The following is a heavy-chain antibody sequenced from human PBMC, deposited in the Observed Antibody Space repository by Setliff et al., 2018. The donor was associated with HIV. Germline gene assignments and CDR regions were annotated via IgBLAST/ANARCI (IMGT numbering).Heavy chain of an antibody. D-gene: IGHD3-3*01. V-gene: IGHV3-30*03. CDR2: ISYDGSNK. CDR1: GFTFSRYG. J-gene: IGHJ6*02. CDR3: ARVPYFSFWSGYFDIYGMDV. Sequence: GGSLRLSCAASGFTFSRYGMHWVRQAPGKGLEWVAFISYDGSNKHYADSVKGRFTISRDHSKNTVYLQMNSLRAEDTAVYYCARVPYFSFWSGYFDIYGMDVWGQGTAVTVSS.